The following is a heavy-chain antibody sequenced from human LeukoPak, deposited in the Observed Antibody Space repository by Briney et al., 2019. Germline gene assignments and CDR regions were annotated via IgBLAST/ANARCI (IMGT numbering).Heavy chain of an antibody. J-gene: IGHJ4*02. V-gene: IGHV4-61*01. D-gene: IGHD3-22*01. CDR2: ISNSGST. Sequence: PAETLSLTCAVSGGSVNRGTFFWTWIRKPPGKGLEWIGYISNSGSTNYHPSPKSRVTISSDTSKTQFTLKLTSVTAADTAVYFCARSPSGYRFDSWGQGTLVTVSS. CDR3: ARSPSGYRFDS. CDR1: GGSVNRGTFF.